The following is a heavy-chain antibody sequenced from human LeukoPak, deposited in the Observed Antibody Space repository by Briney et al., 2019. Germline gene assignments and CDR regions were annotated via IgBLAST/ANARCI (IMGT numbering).Heavy chain of an antibody. V-gene: IGHV4-34*01. CDR1: GGSFSGYY. Sequence: SETLSLTCAVYGGSFSGYYWSWIRQPPGKGLEWIGEINHSGSTNYNPSLKSRVTISVATSKNQFSLKLSYVNAADTAVYYCARGFARVLRYLFGTFDPWGQGTLVTVSS. D-gene: IGHD3-9*01. CDR2: INHSGST. J-gene: IGHJ5*02. CDR3: ARGFARVLRYLFGTFDP.